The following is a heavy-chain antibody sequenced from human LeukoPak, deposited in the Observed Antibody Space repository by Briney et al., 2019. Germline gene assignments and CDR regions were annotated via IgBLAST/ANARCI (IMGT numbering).Heavy chain of an antibody. CDR3: ARGNSYYDSSDYFPWESFQH. CDR1: GGSISTYY. J-gene: IGHJ1*01. V-gene: IGHV4-59*01. CDR2: IFYSGST. D-gene: IGHD3-22*01. Sequence: PSKTLSLTCTVSGGSISTYYWSWIRQPPGKGLEWIGYIFYSGSTNYNPSLKSRVTISVDTSKNQFSLNLSSVTAADTAVYYCARGNSYYDSSDYFPWESFQHWGQGTLVTVSS.